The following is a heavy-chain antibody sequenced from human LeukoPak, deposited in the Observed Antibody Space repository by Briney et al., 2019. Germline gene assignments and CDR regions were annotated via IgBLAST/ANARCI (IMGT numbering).Heavy chain of an antibody. D-gene: IGHD3-10*01. J-gene: IGHJ4*02. V-gene: IGHV3-7*01. CDR3: AGEYYYGSGSYGY. CDR2: IKQDGSEK. CDR1: GFTLSSYW. Sequence: GGSLRLSCAASGFTLSSYWMAWVRQAPGKGLEWVANIKQDGSEKYFVDSVKGRFTISRDNTKNSLYLQMNSLRAEDTAVYYCAGEYYYGSGSYGYWGQGTLVTVSS.